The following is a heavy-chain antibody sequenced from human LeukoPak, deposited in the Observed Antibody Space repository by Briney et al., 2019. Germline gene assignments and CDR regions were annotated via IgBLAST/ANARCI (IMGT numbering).Heavy chain of an antibody. CDR2: VHISGST. CDR1: GGSISSRSYC. Sequence: SETLSLTCTVSGGSISSRSYCWSWIRQPAGKGLEWIGHVHISGSTNYNSSLKSRVTISVDTSKNQFSLKLSSVTAADTAVYYCAGTAAAVYNWFDPWGQGTLVTVSS. J-gene: IGHJ5*02. V-gene: IGHV4-61*09. D-gene: IGHD6-13*01. CDR3: AGTAAAVYNWFDP.